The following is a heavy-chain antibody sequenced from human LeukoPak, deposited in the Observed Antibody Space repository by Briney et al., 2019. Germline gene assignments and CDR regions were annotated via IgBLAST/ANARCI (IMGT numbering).Heavy chain of an antibody. CDR1: GFTFSSYA. V-gene: IGHV3-23*01. J-gene: IGHJ4*02. D-gene: IGHD1-26*01. CDR3: AKPRGSYFDDY. CDR2: ISVSGNT. Sequence: GGSLRLSCAASGFTFSSYAMSWVRQGPGKGLEWVSAISVSGNTYHADSVKGRFTISRDSSKNRLYLQLNSLRAGDAAVYYCAKPRGSYFDDYWGQGTLVTVSS.